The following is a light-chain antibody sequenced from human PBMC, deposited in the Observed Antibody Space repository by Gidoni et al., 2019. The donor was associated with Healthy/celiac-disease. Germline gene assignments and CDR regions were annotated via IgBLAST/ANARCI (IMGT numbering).Light chain of an antibody. J-gene: IGKJ4*01. CDR1: QSVSSY. CDR2: DAS. CDR3: QQRSNWPLT. V-gene: IGKV3-11*01. Sequence: EIVLTQSPATLSLSPGERATLHCRASQSVSSYLAWYHQKPGQAPRLLIYDASNRATGIPARFSGSGSGTDFTLTISSLEPEDFAVYYCQQRSNWPLTFXGXTKVEIK.